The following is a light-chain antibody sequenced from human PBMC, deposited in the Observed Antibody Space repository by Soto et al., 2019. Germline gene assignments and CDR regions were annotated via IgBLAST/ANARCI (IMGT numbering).Light chain of an antibody. CDR2: DAS. CDR3: QQYGSSPLT. J-gene: IGKJ4*01. CDR1: QSVSSY. Sequence: EIVLTQSPATLSLSPGERATLSCRASQSVSSYLAWYQQKPGQAPRLLIYDASNRATGIPARFSGSASGTDFTLTISRLEPEDFAVYYCQQYGSSPLTFGGGTK. V-gene: IGKV3-20*01.